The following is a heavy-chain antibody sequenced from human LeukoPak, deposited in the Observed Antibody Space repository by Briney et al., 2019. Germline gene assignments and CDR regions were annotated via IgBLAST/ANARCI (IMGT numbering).Heavy chain of an antibody. V-gene: IGHV4-4*02. CDR3: ARLYGNYQNYFDY. CDR2: MYYRGNT. Sequence: SETLSLTCGVSGGSISSNNWWSWIRQPPGKGLEWVGHMYYRGNTFYNPSLKSRVTISVDTSKNQFSLKLRSVTAADTAVYYCARLYGNYQNYFDYWGQGTLVTVSS. J-gene: IGHJ4*02. D-gene: IGHD1-7*01. CDR1: GGSISSNNW.